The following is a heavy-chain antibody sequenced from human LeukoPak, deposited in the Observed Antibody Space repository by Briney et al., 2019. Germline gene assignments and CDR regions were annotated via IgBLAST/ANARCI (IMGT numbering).Heavy chain of an antibody. Sequence: GGSLRLSCAASGFTFSSYSMNWVRQAPGKGLEWVSSISSSSSYIYYADSVKGRFTISRDNAKNSLYLQMNSLRAEDTAVYYCARGGKYSYGNFDYWGQGTLVTVSS. CDR3: ARGGKYSYGNFDY. D-gene: IGHD5-18*01. CDR2: ISSSSSYI. CDR1: GFTFSSYS. J-gene: IGHJ4*02. V-gene: IGHV3-21*01.